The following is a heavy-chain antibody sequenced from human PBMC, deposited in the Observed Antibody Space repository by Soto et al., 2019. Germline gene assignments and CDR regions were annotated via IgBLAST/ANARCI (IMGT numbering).Heavy chain of an antibody. CDR1: GFTFSSYW. V-gene: IGHV3-7*01. Sequence: QLGGSLRLSCAASGFTFSSYWMSWVRQAPGKGLEWVANIKQDGSEKYYVDSVKGRFTSSRDNAKNSLYLQMNSLRAEDTAVYYCARAGPSAGTTAIYYYYYYMDVWGKGTTVTVSS. D-gene: IGHD1-7*01. CDR3: ARAGPSAGTTAIYYYYYYMDV. CDR2: IKQDGSEK. J-gene: IGHJ6*03.